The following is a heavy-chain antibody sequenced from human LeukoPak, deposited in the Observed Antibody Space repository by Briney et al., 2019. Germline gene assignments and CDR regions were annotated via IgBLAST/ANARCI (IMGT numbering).Heavy chain of an antibody. Sequence: GASVKVSCKASGYTFTTYGISWVRQAPGQGLEWMGWISSYNVNTMYAQKLQGRVTMTTDTSASTAYMELRSLRSDDTALYYCARVRRDRHSVTYYEKYYFDFWGQGTLVTVSS. D-gene: IGHD2/OR15-2a*01. CDR3: ARVRRDRHSVTYYEKYYFDF. J-gene: IGHJ4*02. CDR2: ISSYNVNT. V-gene: IGHV1-18*01. CDR1: GYTFTTYG.